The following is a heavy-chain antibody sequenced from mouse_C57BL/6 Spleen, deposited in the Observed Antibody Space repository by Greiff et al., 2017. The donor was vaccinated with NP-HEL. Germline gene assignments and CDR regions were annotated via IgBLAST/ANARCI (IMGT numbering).Heavy chain of an antibody. Sequence: EVQLQQSGPELVKPGASVKISCKASGYSFTGYYMNWVKQSPEKSLEWIGEINPSTGGTTYNQKFKAKATLTVDKSSSTAYMQLKSLTSEDSAVYYCAHYYGSSYWNFDVWGTGTTVTVSS. CDR1: GYSFTGYY. D-gene: IGHD1-1*01. V-gene: IGHV1-42*01. CDR3: AHYYGSSYWNFDV. CDR2: INPSTGGT. J-gene: IGHJ1*03.